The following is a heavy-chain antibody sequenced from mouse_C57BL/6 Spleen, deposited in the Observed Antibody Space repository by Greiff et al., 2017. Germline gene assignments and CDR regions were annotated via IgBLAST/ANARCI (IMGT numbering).Heavy chain of an antibody. Sequence: QVHVKQPGAELVRPGTSVKLSCKASGYTFTSYWMHWVKQRPGQGLEWIGVIDPSDSYTNYNQKFKGKATLTVDTSSSTAYMQLSSLTSEDSAVYYCAPRDGGYFDVWGTGTTVTVSS. CDR3: APRDGGYFDV. CDR2: IDPSDSYT. D-gene: IGHD3-3*01. CDR1: GYTFTSYW. J-gene: IGHJ1*03. V-gene: IGHV1-59*01.